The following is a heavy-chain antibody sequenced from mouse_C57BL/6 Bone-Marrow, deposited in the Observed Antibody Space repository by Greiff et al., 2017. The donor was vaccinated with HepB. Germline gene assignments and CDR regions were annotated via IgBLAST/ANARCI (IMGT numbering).Heavy chain of an antibody. CDR3: GRGVLGLQAWFAY. J-gene: IGHJ3*01. Sequence: VQLQQSGAELASPGASVTLSCKASGYTFTDHIMNWVKKRPGQGLEWIGRIYPVSGETNYNQKFMGKATFSVDRSSSTVYMVLNSLTSEDPAVYYCGRGVLGLQAWFAYWGQGTLVTVSA. CDR2: IYPVSGET. CDR1: GYTFTDHI. V-gene: IGHV1-11*01. D-gene: IGHD2-4*01.